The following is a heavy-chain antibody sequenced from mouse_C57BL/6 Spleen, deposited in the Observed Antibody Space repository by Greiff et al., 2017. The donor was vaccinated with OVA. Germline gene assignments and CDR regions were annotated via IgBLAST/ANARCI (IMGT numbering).Heavy chain of an antibody. V-gene: IGHV1-69*01. J-gene: IGHJ3*01. CDR3: ADGYGSSTFAY. D-gene: IGHD1-1*01. CDR1: GHTFTSYW. CDR2: IDPSDSYT. Sequence: QVQLQQPGAELVLPGASVKLSCKASGHTFTSYWMHWVKQRPGQGLERIGEIDPSDSYTNYNQKFKGKSTLTVDKSSSTVYMQLSSLTSEDSAVYYCADGYGSSTFAYWDQGTLDSVSA.